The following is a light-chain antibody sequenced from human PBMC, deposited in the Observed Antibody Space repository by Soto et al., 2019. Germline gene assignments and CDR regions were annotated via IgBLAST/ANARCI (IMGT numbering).Light chain of an antibody. J-gene: IGKJ4*01. CDR2: DAS. CDR3: QQYGSSPLT. Sequence: EIVLTQSPDTLSLSLGERATLSCRANQSVRSNYLAWNQQKPGQAPRFLIYDASSRATGIPDRFSGSGSGTDFTLTISRLEPEDFAVYYCQQYGSSPLTFGGGTKVDIK. CDR1: QSVRSNY. V-gene: IGKV3-20*01.